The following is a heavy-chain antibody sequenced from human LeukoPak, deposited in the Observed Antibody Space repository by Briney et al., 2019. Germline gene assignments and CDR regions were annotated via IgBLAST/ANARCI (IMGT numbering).Heavy chain of an antibody. CDR1: GFTFSSYW. D-gene: IGHD3-3*01. CDR3: ARVSSSGFWSGLAYYYGMDV. V-gene: IGHV3-74*01. J-gene: IGHJ6*02. CDR2: INSDGSST. Sequence: GGSLRLSCAASGFTFSSYWMHWVRQAPGKGLVWVSRINSDGSSTGYADSVKGRFTISRDNAKNTLYLQMNSLRAEDTAVYYCARVSSSGFWSGLAYYYGMDVWGQGTTVTVSS.